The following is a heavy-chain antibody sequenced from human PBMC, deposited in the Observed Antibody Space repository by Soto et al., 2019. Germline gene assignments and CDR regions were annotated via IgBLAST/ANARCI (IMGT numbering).Heavy chain of an antibody. V-gene: IGHV3-23*01. CDR1: VFTFSSYA. D-gene: IGHD2-15*01. J-gene: IGHJ4*02. CDR3: AKVPAAIVVVVADTVGGDY. Sequence: PGGSLRLSCAASVFTFSSYAMSCVRHSPGKWLEWVSAISGSGGSTYYADSVKGRFTISRDNSKNTLYLQMNSLRAEDTAVYYCAKVPAAIVVVVADTVGGDYWGQGTLVTVSS. CDR2: ISGSGGST.